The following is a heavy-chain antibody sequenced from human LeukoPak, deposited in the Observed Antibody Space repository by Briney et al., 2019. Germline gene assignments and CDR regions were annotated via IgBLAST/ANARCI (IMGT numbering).Heavy chain of an antibody. J-gene: IGHJ4*02. CDR2: INPSGGST. CDR1: GYTFTGYY. V-gene: IGHV1-46*01. D-gene: IGHD3-10*01. Sequence: ASVKVSCKASGYTFTGYYMHWVRQAPGQGLEWMGIINPSGGSTSYAQKFQGRVTMTRDTSTSTVYMELSSLRSEDTAVYYCARDLGYYYGSGSYSHFDYWGQGTLVTVSS. CDR3: ARDLGYYYGSGSYSHFDY.